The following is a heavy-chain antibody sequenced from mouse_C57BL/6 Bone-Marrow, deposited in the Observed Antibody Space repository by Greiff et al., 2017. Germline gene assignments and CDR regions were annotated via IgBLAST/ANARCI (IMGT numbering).Heavy chain of an antibody. V-gene: IGHV6-3*01. J-gene: IGHJ4*01. Sequence: EVKVEESGGGLVQPGGSMKLSCVASGFTFSNYWMNWVRQSPEKGLEWVAQIRLKSDNYATHYAESVKGRFTISRDDSKSSVYLQMNNLRAEDTGIYYCTVPGYYAMDYWGQGTSVTVSS. CDR1: GFTFSNYW. CDR3: TVPGYYAMDY. CDR2: IRLKSDNYAT.